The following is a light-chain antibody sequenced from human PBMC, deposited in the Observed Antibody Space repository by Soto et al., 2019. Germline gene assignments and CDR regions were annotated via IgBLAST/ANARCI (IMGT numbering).Light chain of an antibody. Sequence: DIQMTQSPSTLSASVGDRITITCRASQSISTWLAWYQQKPGKAPKLLIYRASSLESGVPSRFSGSGSGTEFTLTISSLQPDDFATYYCQQYNSYPGTFGQGTKLEIK. J-gene: IGKJ2*01. V-gene: IGKV1-5*03. CDR1: QSISTW. CDR2: RAS. CDR3: QQYNSYPGT.